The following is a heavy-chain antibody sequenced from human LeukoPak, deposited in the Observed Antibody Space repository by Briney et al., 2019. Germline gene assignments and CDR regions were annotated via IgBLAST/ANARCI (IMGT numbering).Heavy chain of an antibody. J-gene: IGHJ5*02. CDR2: IYYSGST. D-gene: IGHD3-22*01. CDR1: GGSISSYY. Sequence: SETLSLTCTVSGGSISSYYWSWIRQPPGKGLEWIGYIYYSGSTNYNPSLKSRVTVSVDTSKNQFSLKLSSVTAADTAVYYCARVSRDYYDSSGYYYGGWFDPWGQGTLVTVSS. CDR3: ARVSRDYYDSSGYYYGGWFDP. V-gene: IGHV4-59*01.